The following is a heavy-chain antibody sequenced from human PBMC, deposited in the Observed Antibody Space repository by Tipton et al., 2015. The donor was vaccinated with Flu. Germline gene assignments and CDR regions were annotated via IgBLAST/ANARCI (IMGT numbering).Heavy chain of an antibody. J-gene: IGHJ4*02. D-gene: IGHD3-10*01. CDR1: GGSLSSFY. CDR2: IYSSGST. V-gene: IGHV4-4*07. CDR3: ARGSGSGTFVIFDL. Sequence: TLSLTCTVSGGSLSSFYWSWIRQPAGKGLEWIGRIYSSGSTNVSPSFKSRLTMSVDASTNQFSLTLSSVTAADTAIYYCARGSGSGTFVIFDLWGQGTLVTVSS.